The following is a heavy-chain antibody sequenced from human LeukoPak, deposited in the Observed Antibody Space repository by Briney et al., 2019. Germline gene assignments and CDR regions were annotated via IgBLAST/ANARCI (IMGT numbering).Heavy chain of an antibody. CDR3: ARDPEYYDSSGYGDY. V-gene: IGHV3-21*01. Sequence: AGGSLRLSCAAYGFTLSSYSTNWVRQAPGKGLEWVSSISSSSSYIYYADSVKGRFTISRDNAKNSLYLQMNSLRAEDTAVYDCARDPEYYDSSGYGDYWGQGTLVTVSS. J-gene: IGHJ4*02. CDR2: ISSSSSYI. CDR1: GFTLSSYS. D-gene: IGHD3-22*01.